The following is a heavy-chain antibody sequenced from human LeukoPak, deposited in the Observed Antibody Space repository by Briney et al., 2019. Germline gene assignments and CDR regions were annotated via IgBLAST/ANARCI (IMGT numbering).Heavy chain of an antibody. D-gene: IGHD6-6*01. Sequence: GGSLRLSCAASGFIFSSYGMHWVRQAPGKGLEWVAFIQYDGSYEYYADSVKGRFTISRDNSQNTLYLQMNSLRAEDTAVYYCAGLYSRSAYFDYWGQGTLVTVSS. CDR1: GFIFSSYG. CDR3: AGLYSRSAYFDY. J-gene: IGHJ4*02. CDR2: IQYDGSYE. V-gene: IGHV3-30*02.